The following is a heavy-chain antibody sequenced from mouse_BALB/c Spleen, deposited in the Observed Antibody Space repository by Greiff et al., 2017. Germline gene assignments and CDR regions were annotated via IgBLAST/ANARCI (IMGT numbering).Heavy chain of an antibody. CDR1: GYSFTSYW. Sequence: DLVKPGPSVWLSCKASGYSFTSYWINWIKQRPGQGLEWIGRIAPGSGSTYYNEMFKGKATLTVDTSSSTAYIQLSSLSSEDSAVYFCARSDYRYVIDYWGQGTSVTVSS. J-gene: IGHJ4*01. CDR2: IAPGSGST. CDR3: ARSDYRYVIDY. D-gene: IGHD2-14*01. V-gene: IGHV1S41*01.